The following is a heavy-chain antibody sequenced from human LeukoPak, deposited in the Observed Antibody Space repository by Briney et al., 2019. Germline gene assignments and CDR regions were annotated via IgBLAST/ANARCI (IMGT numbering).Heavy chain of an antibody. J-gene: IGHJ4*02. D-gene: IGHD3-10*01. CDR1: GYTFTSYD. CDR2: INPNSGGT. Sequence: ASVKVSCKASGYTFTSYDINWVRQATGQGLEWMGWINPNSGGTNYAQKFQGRVTMTRDTSISTAYMELSRLRSDDTAVYYCAREWGEGDYYGSEQGYWGQGTLVTVSS. V-gene: IGHV1-2*02. CDR3: AREWGEGDYYGSEQGY.